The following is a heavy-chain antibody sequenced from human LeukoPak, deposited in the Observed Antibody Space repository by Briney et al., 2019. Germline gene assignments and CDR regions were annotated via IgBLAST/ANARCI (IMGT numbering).Heavy chain of an antibody. Sequence: SETLSLTCTVSGDSISTYYWSWIRQPPGKGLEWIGYIYYSGSTNYNPSLESRVTISVDTSKDQFPLRLTSVTAADTAVYYCARHGGPTRGGWFDPWGQGTLVTVSS. CDR1: GDSISTYY. D-gene: IGHD1-26*01. V-gene: IGHV4-59*08. CDR2: IYYSGST. CDR3: ARHGGPTRGGWFDP. J-gene: IGHJ5*02.